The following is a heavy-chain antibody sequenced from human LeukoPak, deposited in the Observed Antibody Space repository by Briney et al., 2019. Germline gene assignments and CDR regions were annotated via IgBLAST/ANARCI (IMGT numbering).Heavy chain of an antibody. CDR1: GYSFTSYY. CDR3: AAGRGVPETDY. Sequence: ASVKVSCKASGYSFTSYYMHWVRQAPGQGLEWMGIINPSGGSTSFAQKFQGRVTMTRDTSTTTVYMELSGLRSEDTAVYYCAAGRGVPETDYWGQGTLVTVSS. V-gene: IGHV1-46*01. CDR2: INPSGGST. J-gene: IGHJ4*02. D-gene: IGHD3-10*01.